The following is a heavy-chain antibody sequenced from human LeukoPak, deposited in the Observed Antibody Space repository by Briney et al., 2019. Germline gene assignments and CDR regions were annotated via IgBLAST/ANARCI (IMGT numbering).Heavy chain of an antibody. CDR1: GFTFSSYG. V-gene: IGHV3-30*18. J-gene: IGHJ4*02. CDR3: AKAYGYGDYCDY. D-gene: IGHD4/OR15-4a*01. Sequence: GGSLRLSCAASGFTFSSYGMHWVRQAPGKGLEWVAVISYDGSNKYYADSVKGRFTISRDNSKNTLYLQMNSLRAEDTAVYYCAKAYGYGDYCDYWGQGTLVTVSS. CDR2: ISYDGSNK.